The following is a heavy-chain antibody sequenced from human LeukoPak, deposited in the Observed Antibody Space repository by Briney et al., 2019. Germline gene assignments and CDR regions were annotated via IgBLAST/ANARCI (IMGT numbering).Heavy chain of an antibody. CDR3: ARASAQWSDY. V-gene: IGHV1-18*01. CDR1: GYTFTNYG. J-gene: IGHJ4*02. D-gene: IGHD2-15*01. Sequence: ASVKVSCKASGYTFTNYGISWVRQAPGQGLEWMGWISACNGHTDSAQKFQGRVTMTTDTSTSTAYMELRSLRSDDTATYYCARASAQWSDYWGQGTLVTVSS. CDR2: ISACNGHT.